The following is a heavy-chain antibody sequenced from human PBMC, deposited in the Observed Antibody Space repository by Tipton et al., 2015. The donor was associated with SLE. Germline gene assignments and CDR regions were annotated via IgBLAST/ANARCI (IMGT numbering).Heavy chain of an antibody. CDR3: AKAYSSGWYLFGY. CDR1: GFIFSDYS. V-gene: IGHV3-21*04. CDR2: ISSSSRYI. J-gene: IGHJ4*02. D-gene: IGHD6-19*01. Sequence: SLRLSCAASGFIFSDYSMNWVRQAPGKGLEWVSSISSSSRYIYHAESLKGRFTISRDNSKNTLYLQMNSLRVEDTAVYYCAKAYSSGWYLFGYWGQGTLVTVSS.